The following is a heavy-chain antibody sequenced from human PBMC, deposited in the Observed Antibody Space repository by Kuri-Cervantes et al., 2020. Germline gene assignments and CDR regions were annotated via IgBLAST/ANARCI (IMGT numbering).Heavy chain of an antibody. CDR1: GFTFGDYA. J-gene: IGHJ4*02. D-gene: IGHD2-15*01. CDR3: GRDEPCSGDTCPIDY. CDR2: VSGSGTYK. V-gene: IGHV3-21*01. Sequence: GESLKISCTASGFTFGDYAMSWFRQAPGKGLEWVSSVSGSGTYKYYADSVKGRFTISRDNAKNSLYLEMNSLRVEDTAVYYCGRDEPCSGDTCPIDYWGQGTLVTVSS.